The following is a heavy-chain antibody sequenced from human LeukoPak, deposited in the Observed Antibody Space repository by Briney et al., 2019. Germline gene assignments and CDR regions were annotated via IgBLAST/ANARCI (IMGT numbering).Heavy chain of an antibody. D-gene: IGHD4-17*01. CDR1: GGTFSSYA. CDR2: IITYNGNT. Sequence: GASVKVSCKASGGTFSSYAISWVRQAPGQGLEWMGWIITYNGNTYYSQNLQGRVTMTTDTSTSTAYMELRSLRSDDTAVYYCAKTTVTSEEYFYYYMDVWGKGTTVTVSS. CDR3: AKTTVTSEEYFYYYMDV. J-gene: IGHJ6*03. V-gene: IGHV1-18*01.